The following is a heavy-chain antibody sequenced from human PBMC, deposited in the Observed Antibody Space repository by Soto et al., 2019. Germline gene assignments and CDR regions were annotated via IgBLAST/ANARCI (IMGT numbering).Heavy chain of an antibody. V-gene: IGHV4-59*12. J-gene: IGHJ6*02. CDR3: ARDREYCSGGSCYFYYYGMDV. Sequence: SETLSLTCTVSVGSISSYYWSWIRQPPGKGLEWIGYIYYSVSTYYNPSLKSRVTISVDTYKNKFSLKLSSVTAADTAVYYCARDREYCSGGSCYFYYYGMDVWGQGTTVTVSS. CDR2: IYYSVST. CDR1: VGSISSYY. D-gene: IGHD2-15*01.